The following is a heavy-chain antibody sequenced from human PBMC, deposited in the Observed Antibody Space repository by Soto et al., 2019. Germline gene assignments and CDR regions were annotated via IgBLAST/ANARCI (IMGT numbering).Heavy chain of an antibody. Sequence: SETLSLTCTVSGGSISSYYWSWIRQPPGKGLEWIGYIYYSGSTNYNPSLKSRVTISVDTSKNQFSLKLSSVTAADTAVYYCARTRLGPGFWSGYYIDYWGQGTLVTVSS. V-gene: IGHV4-59*08. CDR2: IYYSGST. J-gene: IGHJ4*02. CDR3: ARTRLGPGFWSGYYIDY. CDR1: GGSISSYY. D-gene: IGHD3-3*01.